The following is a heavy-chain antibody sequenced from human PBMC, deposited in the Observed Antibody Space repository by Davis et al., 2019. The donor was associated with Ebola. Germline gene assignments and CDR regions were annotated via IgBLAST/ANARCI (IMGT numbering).Heavy chain of an antibody. V-gene: IGHV3-53*01. CDR3: ARGYRSSFDY. D-gene: IGHD2-2*01. CDR1: GFTFSSYA. J-gene: IGHJ4*02. Sequence: PGGSLRLSCAASGFTFSSYAMSWVRQAPGKGLEWVSVIYSGGSTYYADSVKGRFTISRDNSKNTLYLQMNSLRAEDTAVYYCARGYRSSFDYWGQGTLVTVPS. CDR2: IYSGGST.